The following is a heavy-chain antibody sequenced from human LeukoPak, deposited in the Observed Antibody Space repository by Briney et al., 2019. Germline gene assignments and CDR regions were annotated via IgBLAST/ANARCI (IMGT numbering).Heavy chain of an antibody. V-gene: IGHV1-2*02. Sequence: ASVKVSCKVSGYSFTGYYMHWVRQAPGQGLEWMGWINPNSAGTNYAQKFQGRVTITRDTSISTAYMELSRLRSDDTAVYFCARGGNWGTFDYWGQGTLVTVSS. D-gene: IGHD7-27*01. CDR2: INPNSAGT. J-gene: IGHJ4*02. CDR1: GYSFTGYY. CDR3: ARGGNWGTFDY.